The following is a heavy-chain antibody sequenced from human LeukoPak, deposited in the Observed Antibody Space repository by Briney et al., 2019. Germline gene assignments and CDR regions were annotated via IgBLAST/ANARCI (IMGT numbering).Heavy chain of an antibody. CDR2: ISSSGSTI. V-gene: IGHV3-11*04. CDR3: VRDVINYGSRWFDP. D-gene: IGHD3-10*01. J-gene: IGHJ5*02. CDR1: GFTFSDSW. Sequence: PGGSLRLSCAASGFTFSDSWMSWVRQAPGKGLEWLSYISSSGSTIYYADSVKGRFTISRDNAKNSLYLQMNSLRAEDTAVYYCVRDVINYGSRWFDPWGQGTLVTVSS.